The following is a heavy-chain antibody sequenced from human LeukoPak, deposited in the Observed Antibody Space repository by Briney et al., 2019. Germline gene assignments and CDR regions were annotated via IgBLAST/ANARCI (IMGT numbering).Heavy chain of an antibody. CDR2: ISSSGSTI. CDR3: ARGAYCSSTSCYMYYFDY. Sequence: GGSLRLSCAASGFTFSDYYMSWIRQAPGKGLEWVSYISSSGSTIYYADSVKGRFTISRDNAKNSLYLQMNSLRAEDTAVYYCARGAYCSSTSCYMYYFDYWGQGTLVTVSS. D-gene: IGHD2-2*01. CDR1: GFTFSDYY. J-gene: IGHJ4*02. V-gene: IGHV3-11*01.